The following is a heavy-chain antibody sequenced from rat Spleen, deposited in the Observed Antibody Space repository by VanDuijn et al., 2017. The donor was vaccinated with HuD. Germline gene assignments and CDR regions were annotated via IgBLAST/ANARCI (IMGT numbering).Heavy chain of an antibody. CDR1: GFTFSNYD. J-gene: IGHJ3*01. D-gene: IGHD1-11*01. CDR3: ARPNYGYPFAY. Sequence: EVQLVESGGGLVQPGRSLKLSCAASGFTFSNYDMAWVRQAPTKGLEWVASISPTGGSIDYRDSMKGRFTVSRDNAKSILYLQMDSLRSEDTATYYCARPNYGYPFAYWGQGTLVTVSS. CDR2: ISPTGGSI. V-gene: IGHV5-25*01.